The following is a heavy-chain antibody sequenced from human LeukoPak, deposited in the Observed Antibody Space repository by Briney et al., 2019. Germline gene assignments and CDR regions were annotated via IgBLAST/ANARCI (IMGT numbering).Heavy chain of an antibody. J-gene: IGHJ3*02. CDR3: ASQNSRIDDAFDI. Sequence: GGSLRLSCAASGFTFDDYGMSWVRQAPGKGLEWVSGIKWNGGSTGYADSVKGRFTISRDNAKNSLYLQMNSLRAEDTALYYCASQNSRIDDAFDIWGQGTMVTVSS. V-gene: IGHV3-20*04. CDR2: IKWNGGST. D-gene: IGHD2-15*01. CDR1: GFTFDDYG.